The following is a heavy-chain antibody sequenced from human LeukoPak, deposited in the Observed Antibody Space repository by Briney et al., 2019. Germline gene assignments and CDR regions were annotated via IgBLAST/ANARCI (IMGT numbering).Heavy chain of an antibody. V-gene: IGHV3-23*01. CDR3: AKDGYSSGWAFDY. J-gene: IGHJ4*02. CDR1: GFIFSSYA. Sequence: GGSLRLSCAASGFIFSSYAMSWVRQAPGKGLEGVSGISGSGGSTYYADSVKGRFTISRDNSKHTLYLQMNRLRAEDTAVYYCAKDGYSSGWAFDYWGQGTLVTVSS. D-gene: IGHD6-19*01. CDR2: ISGSGGST.